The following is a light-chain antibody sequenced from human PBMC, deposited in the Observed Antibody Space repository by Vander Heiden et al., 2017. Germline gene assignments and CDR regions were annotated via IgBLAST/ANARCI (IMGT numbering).Light chain of an antibody. CDR1: SGYSNYK. CDR2: VGTCGIVG. J-gene: IGLJ3*02. CDR3: GADHGSGSNFVSV. V-gene: IGLV9-49*01. Sequence: QPVLTQPPSASASLGASVTLTCTLSSGYSNYKVDWYKKRPGKGPRFVRGVGTCGIVGYKGDGIPDRFSVLGSGLNRYLTIKNIQEEEESDYNCGADHGSGSNFVSVFGGGTKLTVL.